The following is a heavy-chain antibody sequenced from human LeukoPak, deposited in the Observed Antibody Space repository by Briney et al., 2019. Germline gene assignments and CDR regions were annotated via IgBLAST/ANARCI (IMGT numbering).Heavy chain of an antibody. J-gene: IGHJ4*02. CDR2: IYSGGST. CDR3: ARALGPSSTLDY. V-gene: IGHV3-66*01. Sequence: PGGSLRLSCAASGFTVSSNYMSWVRQAPGKGLEWVSVIYSGGSTYYADSVKGRFTISGDNSKNTLYLQMNSLRAEDTAVYYCARALGPSSTLDYWGQGTLVTVSS. CDR1: GFTVSSNY.